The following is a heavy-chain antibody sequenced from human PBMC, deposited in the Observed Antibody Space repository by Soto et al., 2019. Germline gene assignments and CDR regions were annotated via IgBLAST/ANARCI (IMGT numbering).Heavy chain of an antibody. Sequence: QVQLVQSGAEVKKPGSSVKVSCKASGGTFSSFVISWVRQAPGQGPEWMGGIIPSFNRPNYAQKFQGRVTITADESTTKSYMELSSLRSGDTAVYYCATSKVGYSFGSNFEFWGQGTLVTVSS. CDR2: IIPSFNRP. D-gene: IGHD5-18*01. CDR3: ATSKVGYSFGSNFEF. V-gene: IGHV1-69*01. J-gene: IGHJ4*02. CDR1: GGTFSSFV.